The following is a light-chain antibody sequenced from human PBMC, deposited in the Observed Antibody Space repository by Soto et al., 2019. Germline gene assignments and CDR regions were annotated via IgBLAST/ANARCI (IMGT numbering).Light chain of an antibody. CDR1: SSDVGGYNY. CDR3: SSYTSSSTLV. CDR2: KVS. V-gene: IGLV2-14*01. J-gene: IGLJ2*01. Sequence: QSALTQPASVSGSPGQSITISCTGTSSDVGGYNYVSWYQQHPGKAPKLMIYKVSNRPSGVSNPFSGSKSGNTASPTISGLQAEDEADYFCSSYTSSSTLVFGGGTKLTVL.